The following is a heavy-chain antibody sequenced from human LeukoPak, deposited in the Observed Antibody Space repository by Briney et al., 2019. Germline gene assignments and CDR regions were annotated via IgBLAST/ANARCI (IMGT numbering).Heavy chain of an antibody. J-gene: IGHJ4*02. D-gene: IGHD6-19*01. V-gene: IGHV1-24*01. CDR3: ATDSSGWFVFDY. CDR1: GYTLTELS. CDR2: FDPEDGET. Sequence: ASVKVSCKVSGYTLTELSMHWVRQAPKNGLECMGGFDPEDGETIYAQKFQGRVTMTEDTSTDTAYMELSSLRSEDTAVYYCATDSSGWFVFDYWGQGTLVTVSS.